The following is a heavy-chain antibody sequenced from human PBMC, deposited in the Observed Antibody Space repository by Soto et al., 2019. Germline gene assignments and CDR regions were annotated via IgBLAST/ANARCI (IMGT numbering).Heavy chain of an antibody. CDR1: GGSISSSNW. Sequence: QVQLQESGPGLVKPSGTLSLTCAVSGGSISSSNWWTWVRQPPGKGLEWIGEIYHSGSTNYNPSLKSRVTISLDKSKYHLSLRLNSVTAADTAVYYCATSRGSGRLDNWGQGTLVTVSS. J-gene: IGHJ4*02. CDR2: IYHSGST. V-gene: IGHV4-4*02. CDR3: ATSRGSGRLDN. D-gene: IGHD3-10*01.